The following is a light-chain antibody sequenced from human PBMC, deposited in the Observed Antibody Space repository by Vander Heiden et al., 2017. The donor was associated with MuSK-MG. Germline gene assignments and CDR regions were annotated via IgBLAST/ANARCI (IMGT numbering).Light chain of an antibody. V-gene: IGLV1-44*01. J-gene: IGLJ2*01. CDR3: AAWDDSLNGVV. CDR2: SND. Sequence: QSVLTQPPSAPWTPGPRVTTSCSVGSSNSGRSTLHCHHQLPGPAPKLLIYSNDKRPSGVPDRFSGSMSGSSASLAISGLQSEDEADYYCAAWDDSLNGVVFGGGTKLTVL. CDR1: SSNSGRST.